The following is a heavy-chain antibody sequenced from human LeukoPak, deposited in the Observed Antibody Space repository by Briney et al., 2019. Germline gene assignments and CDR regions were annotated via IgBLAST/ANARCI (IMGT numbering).Heavy chain of an antibody. CDR1: GFTLRSYA. D-gene: IGHD3-10*01. CDR3: GKMTDSPPYSSGTFDS. CDR2: ISDTGDKT. V-gene: IGHV3-23*01. J-gene: IGHJ4*02. Sequence: GGSLRLSCSASGFTLRSYAMGWVRQAPGKGLEWVSAISDTGDKTYYADSVKGRFTISRDNSRNTLYLQMSRLRAEDTALFYCGKMTDSPPYSSGTFDSWGQGTLVTVSS.